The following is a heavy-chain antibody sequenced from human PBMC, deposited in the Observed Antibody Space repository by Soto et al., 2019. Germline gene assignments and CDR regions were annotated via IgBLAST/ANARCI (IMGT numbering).Heavy chain of an antibody. CDR1: GGTFRSNA. V-gene: IGHV1-69*01. CDR3: ASLPSFYYGSGYGMDV. Sequence: QVQLVQSGTEVKKPGSSVKVSCKASGGTFRSNAISWVRQAPKQGLEWMGGLIPIFGTTNYAQKFQGRVTITADESASTAYMELSSLRAHHTAVSYCASLPSFYYGSGYGMDVWGQGTTVTVSS. CDR2: LIPIFGTT. D-gene: IGHD3-10*01. J-gene: IGHJ6*02.